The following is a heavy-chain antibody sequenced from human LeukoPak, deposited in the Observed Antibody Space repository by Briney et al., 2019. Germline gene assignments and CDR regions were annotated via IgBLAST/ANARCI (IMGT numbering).Heavy chain of an antibody. Sequence: SETLSLTCSVSGGSISSSSNYWGWIRQPPGRGLDWIGTIYYSGSTYYNPSLKSRVTISVDTSKNQFFLNLNSVTAADTAVYYCARVSCSGVSCYHYYYYMDVWGRGTTVTVSS. V-gene: IGHV4-39*07. CDR3: ARVSCSGVSCYHYYYYMDV. CDR1: GGSISSSSNY. D-gene: IGHD2-15*01. J-gene: IGHJ6*03. CDR2: IYYSGST.